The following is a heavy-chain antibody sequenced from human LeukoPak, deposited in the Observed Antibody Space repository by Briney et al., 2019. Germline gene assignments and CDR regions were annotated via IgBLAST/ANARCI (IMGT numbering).Heavy chain of an antibody. CDR3: AKQAYDSPRTDFDY. V-gene: IGHV3-23*01. CDR2: VSTSGGST. CDR1: GLTFSRYA. Sequence: GGSLRLSCAAPGLTFSRYATSWVRQAPGKGLDWVSGVSTSGGSTYYADSVKGRFTISRDNSKNTLHLQMNSLRAEDTAIYYCAKQAYDSPRTDFDYWGQGTLVTVSS. D-gene: IGHD3-22*01. J-gene: IGHJ4*02.